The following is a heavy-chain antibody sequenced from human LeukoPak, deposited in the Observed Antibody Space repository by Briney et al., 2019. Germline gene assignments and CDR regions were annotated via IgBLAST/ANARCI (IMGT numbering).Heavy chain of an antibody. D-gene: IGHD3-22*01. V-gene: IGHV4-39*07. J-gene: IGHJ3*02. CDR1: GGSISSSSYY. CDR3: ARDYYDSSENAFDI. CDR2: IYYSGST. Sequence: SETLSLTCTVSGGSISSSSYYWGWIRQPPGKGLEWIGSIYYSGSTYYNPSLKSRVTISVDTSKNQFSLKLSSVTAADTAVYYCARDYYDSSENAFDIWGQGTMVTVSS.